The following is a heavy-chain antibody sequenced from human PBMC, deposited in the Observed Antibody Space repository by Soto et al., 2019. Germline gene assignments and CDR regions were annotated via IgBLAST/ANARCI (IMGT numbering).Heavy chain of an antibody. Sequence: SETLSLTCTVSGGSISSYYWSWIRQPPGKGLEWIGYIYYSGSTNYNPSLKSRVTISVDTSKNQFSLKLSSVTAADTAVYYCARDYGGSSWNYYFDYWGQGTLVTVSS. CDR1: GGSISSYY. CDR2: IYYSGST. CDR3: ARDYGGSSWNYYFDY. D-gene: IGHD6-13*01. J-gene: IGHJ4*02. V-gene: IGHV4-59*01.